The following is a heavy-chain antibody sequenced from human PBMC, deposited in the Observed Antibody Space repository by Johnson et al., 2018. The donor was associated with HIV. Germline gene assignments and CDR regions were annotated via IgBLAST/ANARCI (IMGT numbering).Heavy chain of an antibody. V-gene: IGHV3-13*01. CDR2: IGTAGDT. CDR3: ARDWGLYSSGWYVDAFDI. D-gene: IGHD6-19*01. Sequence: VQLVESGGGLVQPGGSLRLSCAASGFTFSSYDMHWVRQATGKGLEWVSAIGTAGDTYYPGSVKGRFTISRDNSKNTLYLQMNSLRAEDTAVYYCARDWGLYSSGWYVDAFDIWGQGTMVTVSS. CDR1: GFTFSSYD. J-gene: IGHJ3*02.